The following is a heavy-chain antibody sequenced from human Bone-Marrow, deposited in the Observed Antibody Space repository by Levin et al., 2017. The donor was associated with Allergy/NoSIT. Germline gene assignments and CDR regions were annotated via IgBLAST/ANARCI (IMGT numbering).Heavy chain of an antibody. V-gene: IGHV4-31*03. CDR1: GGSISSGGYY. CDR2: IYYSGST. D-gene: IGHD5-12*01. Sequence: PSETLSLTCTVSGGSISSGGYYWSWIRQHPGKGLEWIGYIYYSGSTYYNPSLKSRVTISVDTSKNQFSLKLSSVTAADTAVYYCARDGKWLRPARRAHRAGDGMDVWGQGTTVTVSS. J-gene: IGHJ6*02. CDR3: ARDGKWLRPARRAHRAGDGMDV.